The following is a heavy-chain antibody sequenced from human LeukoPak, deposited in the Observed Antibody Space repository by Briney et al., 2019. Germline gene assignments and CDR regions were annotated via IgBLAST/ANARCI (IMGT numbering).Heavy chain of an antibody. CDR3: SRDIVYVKAEPGGDY. V-gene: IGHV3-21*01. CDR2: ISISSSYI. J-gene: IGHJ4*02. D-gene: IGHD1-26*01. CDR1: GFTFSSYS. Sequence: GGSLRLSCAASGFTFSSYSMNWVRQAPGKGLEWVSSISISSSYIYYADSVKGRFTISRDNAKNSLYLQMNSLRVEDTAVYYCSRDIVYVKAEPGGDYWGQGTLVTVSS.